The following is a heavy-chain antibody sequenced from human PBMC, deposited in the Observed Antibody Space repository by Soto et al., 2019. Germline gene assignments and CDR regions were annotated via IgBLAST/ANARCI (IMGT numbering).Heavy chain of an antibody. Sequence: GGSLRLSCAASGFTFSTYALTWVRRAPGKGLEWVSAVSGSGDSTNYADSVKGRFSISRDNSKNTLYLQMNSLRAEDTAVYYCAKEAGIAVAGTNGYVKHWGQGTLVTVSS. D-gene: IGHD6-13*01. V-gene: IGHV3-23*01. CDR1: GFTFSTYA. CDR2: VSGSGDST. CDR3: AKEAGIAVAGTNGYVKH. J-gene: IGHJ1*01.